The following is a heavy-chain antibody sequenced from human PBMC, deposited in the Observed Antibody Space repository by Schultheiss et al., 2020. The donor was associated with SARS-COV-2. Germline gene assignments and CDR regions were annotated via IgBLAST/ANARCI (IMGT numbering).Heavy chain of an antibody. V-gene: IGHV3-30*18. CDR1: GFTFSSYG. Sequence: GGSLRLSCAASGFTFSSYGMHWVRQAPGKGLEWVAVISYDGSNKYYADSVKGRFTISRDNSKNTMYLQMNSLKPEDTAVYSCAKDNPLPGIPVAGIIDYWGQGTLVTVSS. D-gene: IGHD6-19*01. CDR3: AKDNPLPGIPVAGIIDY. CDR2: ISYDGSNK. J-gene: IGHJ4*02.